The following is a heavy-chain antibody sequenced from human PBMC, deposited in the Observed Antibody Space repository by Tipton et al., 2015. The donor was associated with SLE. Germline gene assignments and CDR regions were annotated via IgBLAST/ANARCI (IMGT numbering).Heavy chain of an antibody. V-gene: IGHV3-49*04. CDR3: AKDRRGPTDAFDI. D-gene: IGHD3-16*01. CDR1: GFTFGDYA. Sequence: SLRLSCTASGFTFGDYAMRWVRQAPGKGLEWVGFIRGKAYGATTEFAASVKGRFTISRDDSYSIAYLQMNSRKTEDTAVYYCAKDRRGPTDAFDIWGQGTMVTVSS. CDR2: IRGKAYGATT. J-gene: IGHJ3*02.